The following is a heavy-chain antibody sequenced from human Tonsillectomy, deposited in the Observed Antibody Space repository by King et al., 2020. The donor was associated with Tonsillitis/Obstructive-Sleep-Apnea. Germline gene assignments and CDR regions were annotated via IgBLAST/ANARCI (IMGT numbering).Heavy chain of an antibody. Sequence: DVQLVESGGGLVQPGGSLRLSCAASEFTVSSTYMTWVRQAPGKGLEWVSIIYSGGSTYYADSVKGRFIISRDNSKNTLYLQMNSLRAEDTAVYYCARKGGNYGDFYFDYWGQGTLVTVSS. J-gene: IGHJ4*02. CDR1: EFTVSSTY. CDR2: IYSGGST. V-gene: IGHV3-66*01. CDR3: ARKGGNYGDFYFDY. D-gene: IGHD4-17*01.